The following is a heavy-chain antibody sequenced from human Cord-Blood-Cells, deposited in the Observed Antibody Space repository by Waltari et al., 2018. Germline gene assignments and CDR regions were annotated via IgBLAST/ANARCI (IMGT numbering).Heavy chain of an antibody. V-gene: IGHV4-61*01. CDR2: IYYSGST. CDR3: ARAVTGDRPQSGYYGDY. CDR1: GGSVSSGSYY. Sequence: QVQLQESGPGLVKPSETLSLTCTVSGGSVSSGSYYWSWIRQPPGKGLEWIGYIYYSGSTNYSPSLKSRVTISVDTSKNQFSRKLSSVTAADTAVYYCARAVTGDRPQSGYYGDYWGQGTLVTVSS. D-gene: IGHD3-3*01. J-gene: IGHJ4*02.